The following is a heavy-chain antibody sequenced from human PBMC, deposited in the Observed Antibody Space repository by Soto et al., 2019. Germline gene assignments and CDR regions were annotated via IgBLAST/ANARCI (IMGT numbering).Heavy chain of an antibody. V-gene: IGHV3-74*03. J-gene: IGHJ3*02. CDR2: INTDGGSS. CDR1: GFTFSGHW. CDR3: ARDAGYCSRTSCYRRAFDT. Sequence: EVQLVESGGDLVQPGGSLRLSCAASGFTFSGHWMHWVRQVPGKGLEWVSRINTDGGSSAYADSVKGRFTISRDNAKNTLYLQMKGLRAEDTAVYYCARDAGYCSRTSCYRRAFDTWGQGTTVTVSS. D-gene: IGHD2-2*01.